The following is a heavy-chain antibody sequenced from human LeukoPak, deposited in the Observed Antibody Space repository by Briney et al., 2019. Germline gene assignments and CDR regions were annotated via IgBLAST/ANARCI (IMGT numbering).Heavy chain of an antibody. J-gene: IGHJ2*01. CDR2: INHSGST. V-gene: IGHV4-34*01. Sequence: PSETLSLTCAVYGGTFSGYYWSWIRQPPGKGLEWIGEINHSGSTNYNPSLKSRVTISVDTSKKQFSLKLNSVTAADTAMYDCARGIGTTGTRYWYFDLWGRGTLATVSS. CDR1: GGTFSGYY. D-gene: IGHD1-1*01. CDR3: ARGIGTTGTRYWYFDL.